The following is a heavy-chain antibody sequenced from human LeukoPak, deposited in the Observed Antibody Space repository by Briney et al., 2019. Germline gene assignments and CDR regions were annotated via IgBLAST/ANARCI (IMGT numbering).Heavy chain of an antibody. J-gene: IGHJ4*02. V-gene: IGHV1-69*06. CDR2: IIPAFGTT. CDR3: ARDYNWNFANSSPFDY. CDR1: GDTPHSHV. Sequence: GASVKVSCKSSGDTPHSHVISWVRQAPGQGLEWMGRIIPAFGTTNYAQKFHGRVTITVDKSTGTVYMEMSSLRSEDTAVYYCARDYNWNFANSSPFDYWGQGTLVTVSS. D-gene: IGHD1-7*01.